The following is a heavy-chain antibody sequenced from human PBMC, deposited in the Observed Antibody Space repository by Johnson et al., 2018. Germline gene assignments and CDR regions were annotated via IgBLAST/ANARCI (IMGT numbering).Heavy chain of an antibody. D-gene: IGHD6-19*01. J-gene: IGHJ4*02. CDR3: TRGRSG. V-gene: IGHV3-53*01. CDR1: GFTVSSNY. CDR2: IYSCGTT. Sequence: EVQLVESGGGLIQPGESLRLACAASGFTVSSNYMSWVRQAPGKGLEWVSGIYSCGTTYYADSVKGRFTASRDNAKNSLSLQMNSLRVDDTAVYYCTRGRSGWGQGTLVTVSS.